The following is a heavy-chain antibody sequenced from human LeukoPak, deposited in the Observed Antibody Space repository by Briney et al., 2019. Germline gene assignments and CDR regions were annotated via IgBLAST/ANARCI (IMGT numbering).Heavy chain of an antibody. D-gene: IGHD2-21*01. CDR3: ASVEGGVVIATLPDY. V-gene: IGHV1-46*01. J-gene: IGHJ4*02. CDR2: INPSGGST. Sequence: ASVKVSCKASGYTFTSYYMHWVRQAPGQGLEWMGIINPSGGSTSYAQKFQGRVTMTRDTSTSTVYMELSSLRSEDTAVYYCASVEGGVVIATLPDYWGQGTLVTVSS. CDR1: GYTFTSYY.